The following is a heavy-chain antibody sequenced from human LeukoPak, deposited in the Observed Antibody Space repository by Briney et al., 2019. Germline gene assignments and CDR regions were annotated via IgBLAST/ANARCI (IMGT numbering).Heavy chain of an antibody. D-gene: IGHD2-8*02. V-gene: IGHV3-23*01. J-gene: IGHJ4*02. Sequence: GGSLRLSCAASGFTFSSYGMNWVRQPPGKGLEWVSSILPSGGEIHYADSVRGRFTISRDNSKSTLSLQMNSLRAEDTAIYYCATYRQVLLPFESWGQGTLVTVSS. CDR2: ILPSGGEI. CDR1: GFTFSSYG. CDR3: ATYRQVLLPFES.